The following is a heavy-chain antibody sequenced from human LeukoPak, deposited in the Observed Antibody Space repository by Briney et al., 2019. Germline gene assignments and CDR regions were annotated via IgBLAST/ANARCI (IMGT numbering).Heavy chain of an antibody. CDR3: ARGWSAMVIELDYYYMDV. CDR2: INPNSGGT. Sequence: GASVKVSCKASGYTFTGYYMHWVRQAPGQGLEWMGWINPNSGGTNYAQKFQGRVTMTRDTSISTAYMELSRLRSDDTAVYYCARGWSAMVIELDYYYMDVWGKGTTVTVSS. J-gene: IGHJ6*03. D-gene: IGHD5-18*01. CDR1: GYTFTGYY. V-gene: IGHV1-2*02.